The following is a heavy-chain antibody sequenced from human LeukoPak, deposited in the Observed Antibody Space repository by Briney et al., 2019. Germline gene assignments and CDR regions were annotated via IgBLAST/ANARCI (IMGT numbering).Heavy chain of an antibody. Sequence: PSETLSLTCTVSGGSISSYYWSCIRQPAGKGLEWIVRIYTSGSTNYKPSLKSRVTTSVDTSKNQFSLKLSSVTAPGTPVYYCARDVGYCSSTSCRYYYYYYRDVWGKGTTVTVSS. V-gene: IGHV4-4*07. CDR2: IYTSGST. CDR3: ARDVGYCSSTSCRYYYYYYRDV. J-gene: IGHJ6*03. CDR1: GGSISSYY. D-gene: IGHD2-2*01.